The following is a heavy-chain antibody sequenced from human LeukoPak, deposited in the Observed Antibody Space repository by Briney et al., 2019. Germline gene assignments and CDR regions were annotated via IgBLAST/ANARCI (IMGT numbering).Heavy chain of an antibody. CDR2: IKQDGSEK. CDR1: GLTFSSYW. Sequence: GGSLRLSCAASGLTFSSYWMSWVRQAPGKGLEWVANIKQDGSEKYYVDSVKGRFTISRDNAKNSLYLQMNSLRAEDTAVYYCARDFGSGGYYYYYMDVWGKGTTVTISS. V-gene: IGHV3-7*01. D-gene: IGHD3-10*01. CDR3: ARDFGSGGYYYYYMDV. J-gene: IGHJ6*03.